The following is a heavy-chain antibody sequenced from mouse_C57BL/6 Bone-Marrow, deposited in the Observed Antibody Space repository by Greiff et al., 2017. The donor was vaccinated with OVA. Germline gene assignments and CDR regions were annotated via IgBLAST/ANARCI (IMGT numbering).Heavy chain of an antibody. V-gene: IGHV1-19*01. J-gene: IGHJ3*01. CDR2: INPYNGGT. Sequence: VQLQQSGPVLVKPGASVKMSCKASGYTFTDYYMNWVKQSHGKSLEWIGVINPYNGGTSYNQKFKGKATLTVDKSSSTAYMERNSLTSEDSAVYYCARWGEGFAYWGQGTLVTVSA. CDR3: ARWGEGFAY. CDR1: GYTFTDYY.